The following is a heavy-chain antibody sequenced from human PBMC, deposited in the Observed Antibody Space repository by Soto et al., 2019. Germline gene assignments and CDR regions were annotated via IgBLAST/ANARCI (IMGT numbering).Heavy chain of an antibody. CDR3: AHLSTSMIVVVQKLGGFDI. D-gene: IGHD3-22*01. CDR1: GFSLSTSGVG. CDR2: IYWNDDK. Sequence: SGPTLVNPTQTLTLTCTFSGFSLSTSGVGVGWIRQPPGKALEWLALIYWNDDKRYSPSLKSRLTITKDTSKNQVVLTMTNMDPVDTATYYCAHLSTSMIVVVQKLGGFDIWGQGTMVTVSS. V-gene: IGHV2-5*01. J-gene: IGHJ3*02.